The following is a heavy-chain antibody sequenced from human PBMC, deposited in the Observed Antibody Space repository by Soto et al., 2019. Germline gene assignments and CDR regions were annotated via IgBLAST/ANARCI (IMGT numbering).Heavy chain of an antibody. D-gene: IGHD2-15*01. CDR2: VNTVNGDT. CDR3: ARGLRGVRYFDL. J-gene: IGHJ2*01. Sequence: QVQVVQSGAEVKKPGASVKISCKTSGYTFTNYAIHWVRQAPGQSLEYMGWVNTVNGDTSYSQNFQGRVTITIDTPATTASMELNSLTSEDTAVYFCARGLRGVRYFDLWGRGTLVAVSS. CDR1: GYTFTNYA. V-gene: IGHV1-3*04.